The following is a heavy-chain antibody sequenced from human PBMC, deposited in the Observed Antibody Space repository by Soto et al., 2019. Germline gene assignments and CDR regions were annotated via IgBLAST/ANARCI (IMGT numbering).Heavy chain of an antibody. CDR2: INPNSGGT. CDR3: ARDPTKIWFGELYYYGMDV. V-gene: IGHV1-2*02. CDR1: GYTFTGYY. D-gene: IGHD3-10*01. Sequence: ASVKVSCKASGYTFTGYYMHWVRQAPGQGLEWMGWINPNSGGTNYAQKFQGRVTVTRDTSISTAYMELSRLRSDDTAVYYCARDPTKIWFGELYYYGMDVWGQGTTVTVSS. J-gene: IGHJ6*02.